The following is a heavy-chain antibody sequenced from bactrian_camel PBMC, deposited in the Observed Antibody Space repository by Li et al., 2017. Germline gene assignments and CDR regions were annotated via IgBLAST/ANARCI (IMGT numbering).Heavy chain of an antibody. D-gene: IGHD5*01. CDR3: AADPFSAGDVRRRRAVGCALGVVCHY. CDR1: YTRRPNY. J-gene: IGHJ4*01. Sequence: VQLVESGGGSVQAGGSLRLSCTYTRRPNYVTWFRQGGNGREGVAGIYTGGGDGYYADAVKGRFTISHDNAKKTAYLQMNTLKPEDSGMYYCAADPFSAGDVRRRRAVGCALGVVCHYWGQGTQVTVS. V-gene: IGHV3S40*01. CDR2: IYTGGGDG.